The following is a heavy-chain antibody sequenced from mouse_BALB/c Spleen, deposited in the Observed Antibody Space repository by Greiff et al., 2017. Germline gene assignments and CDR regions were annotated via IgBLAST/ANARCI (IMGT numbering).Heavy chain of an antibody. CDR1: GYTFTDYA. CDR3: ARNGNYVDY. CDR2: ISTYYGNT. D-gene: IGHD2-1*01. J-gene: IGHJ2*01. V-gene: IGHV1-67*01. Sequence: QVQLQQSGPELVRPGVSVKISCKGSGYTFTDYAMHWVKQSHAKSLEWIGVISTYYGNTNYNQKFKGKATMTVDKSSSTAYMELARLTSEDSAIYYCARNGNYVDYWGQGTTLTVSS.